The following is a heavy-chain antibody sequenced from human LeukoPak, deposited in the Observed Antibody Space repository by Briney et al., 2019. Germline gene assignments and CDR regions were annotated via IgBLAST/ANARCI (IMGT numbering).Heavy chain of an antibody. J-gene: IGHJ4*02. CDR1: GYTFTSYD. CDR3: ARVLTNGDLPGY. CDR2: MNPNSGNT. Sequence: GASVNVSCKASGYTFTSYDSNWVRQATGQGLEWMGWMNPNSGNTGYAQKFQGRVTMTRNTSISTAYMELSSLRSEDTAVYYCARVLTNGDLPGYWGQGTLVTVSS. D-gene: IGHD3-10*01. V-gene: IGHV1-8*01.